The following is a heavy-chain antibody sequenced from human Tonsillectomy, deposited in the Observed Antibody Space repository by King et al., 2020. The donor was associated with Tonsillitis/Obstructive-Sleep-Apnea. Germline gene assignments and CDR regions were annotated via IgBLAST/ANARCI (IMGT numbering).Heavy chain of an antibody. CDR2: INHSGST. J-gene: IGHJ5*02. D-gene: IGHD6-13*01. Sequence: VQLQQWGAGLLKPSETLSPTCAVYGGSFSGYYWSWIRQPPGKGLEWIGEINHSGSTNYNPSLKSRVTISVDTSKNQFSLKLSSVTAADTAVYYCASPFGAAAGTGGVSWGQGTLVTVSS. V-gene: IGHV4-34*01. CDR3: ASPFGAAAGTGGVS. CDR1: GGSFSGYY.